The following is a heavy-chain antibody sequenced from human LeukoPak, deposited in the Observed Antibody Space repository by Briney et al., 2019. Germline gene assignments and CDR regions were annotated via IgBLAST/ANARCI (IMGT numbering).Heavy chain of an antibody. Sequence: SETLSLTGTVSGGSINSYYWSWIRQPAGKGLEWIGRIYSSGSTNYNPSLKSRVSMSVDTSKNQFSLKLTSVTAADTAVYYCARGGKATVVTMWGQGILVTVSS. CDR3: ARGGKATVVTM. CDR1: GGSINSYY. CDR2: IYSSGST. D-gene: IGHD4-23*01. V-gene: IGHV4-4*07. J-gene: IGHJ4*02.